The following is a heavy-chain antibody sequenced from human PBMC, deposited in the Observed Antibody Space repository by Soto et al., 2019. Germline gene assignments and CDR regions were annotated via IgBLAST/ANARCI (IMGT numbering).Heavy chain of an antibody. CDR2: ISAYNGNT. V-gene: IGHV1-18*01. Sequence: QVQLVQSGAEVKKPGASVKVSCKASGYIFTTYGISWVRQAPGQGLEWMGWISAYNGNTNYAQKIQGRVTMTTDTSTSTAYMGLRSLRSDDTAVYYCARQQWLYYYYGMDVWGQGTTVTVSS. J-gene: IGHJ6*02. CDR1: GYIFTTYG. CDR3: ARQQWLYYYYGMDV. D-gene: IGHD6-19*01.